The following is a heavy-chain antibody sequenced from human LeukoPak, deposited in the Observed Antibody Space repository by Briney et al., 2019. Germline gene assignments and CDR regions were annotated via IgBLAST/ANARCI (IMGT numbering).Heavy chain of an antibody. Sequence: SETLSLTCSVSGGSISNYFWSWIRQPPGKGLECIGFIYYSETTNYNPSFKSRVTISVDTSKNQFSLKLNSVTAADTAVYYCARSGGGSYYGYDYWGQGTLVTVSS. J-gene: IGHJ4*02. CDR2: IYYSETT. CDR1: GGSISNYF. D-gene: IGHD1-26*01. V-gene: IGHV4-59*01. CDR3: ARSGGGSYYGYDY.